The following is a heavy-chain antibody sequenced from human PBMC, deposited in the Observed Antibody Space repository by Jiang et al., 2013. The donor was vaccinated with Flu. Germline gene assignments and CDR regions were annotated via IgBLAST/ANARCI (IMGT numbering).Heavy chain of an antibody. D-gene: IGHD4-17*01. J-gene: IGHJ4*02. Sequence: KPTQTLTLTCTFSGFSVTTNNVGVGWIRQPPGKALEWLALIDRNDEKRYSPSLNSRLTITKDTSKNQVVLTMTNMDPVDTATYYCAHGSYTYGDYAHWGQGTLVAVSS. CDR1: GFSVTTNNVG. CDR2: IDRNDEK. V-gene: IGHV2-5*01. CDR3: AHGSYTYGDYAH.